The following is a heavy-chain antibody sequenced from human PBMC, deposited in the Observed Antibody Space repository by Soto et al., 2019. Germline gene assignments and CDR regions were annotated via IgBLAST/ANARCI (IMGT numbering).Heavy chain of an antibody. D-gene: IGHD2-15*01. CDR2: IIPIFGTA. CDR1: GGTFSSYA. Sequence: QVQLVPSGAEVKKPGSSVKVSCKASGGTFSSYAISWVRQAPGQGLEWMGGIIPIFGTANYAQKFQGRVTITADESTSTAYMELSSLRSEDTAVYYCARVVYCSGGSCYFGFDYWGQGNLVTVSS. V-gene: IGHV1-69*01. CDR3: ARVVYCSGGSCYFGFDY. J-gene: IGHJ4*02.